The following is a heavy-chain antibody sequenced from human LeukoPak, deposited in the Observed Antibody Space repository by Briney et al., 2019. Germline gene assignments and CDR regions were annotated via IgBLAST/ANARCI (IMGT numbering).Heavy chain of an antibody. V-gene: IGHV4-30-4*01. CDR1: GDSISSGDHY. D-gene: IGHD6-19*01. CDR3: ARAAAGTNSWYYFDY. J-gene: IGHJ4*02. CDR2: IHYSGST. Sequence: SQTLSLTCTVSGDSISSGDHYWSWIRQPPGTGLEWIGYIHYSGSTYYNPSLKSRVIISGDMSKNQFSLSLNSLTAADSAMYYRARAAAGTNSWYYFDYWGQGTLVTVSS.